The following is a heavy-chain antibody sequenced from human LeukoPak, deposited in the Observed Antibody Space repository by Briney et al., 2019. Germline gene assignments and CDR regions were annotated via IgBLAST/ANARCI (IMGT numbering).Heavy chain of an antibody. Sequence: GASVKVSCKASGYTFTGYYMHWVRQAPGQGLEWMGWINPNSGGTNYAQKFQGRVTMTRDTSISTAYMELSRLRSDDTAVYCCARDHRTMVRGVITYWGQGTLVTVSS. D-gene: IGHD3-10*01. J-gene: IGHJ4*02. CDR1: GYTFTGYY. CDR2: INPNSGGT. CDR3: ARDHRTMVRGVITY. V-gene: IGHV1-2*02.